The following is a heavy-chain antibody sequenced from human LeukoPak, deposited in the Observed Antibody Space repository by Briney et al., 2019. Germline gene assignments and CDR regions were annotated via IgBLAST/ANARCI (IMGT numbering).Heavy chain of an antibody. V-gene: IGHV4-34*01. CDR2: INHSGST. J-gene: IGHJ4*02. Sequence: SETLSLTCAVYGGSFSGHYWSWIRQPPGKGLEWIGEINHSGSTNYNPSLKSRVTISVDTSKNQFSLKLSSVTAANTAVYYCARLRSWYYFDYWGQGTLVTVSS. CDR3: ARLRSWYYFDY. CDR1: GGSFSGHY. D-gene: IGHD6-13*01.